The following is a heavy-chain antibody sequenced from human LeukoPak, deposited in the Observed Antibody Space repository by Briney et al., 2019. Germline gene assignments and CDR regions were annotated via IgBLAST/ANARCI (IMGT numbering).Heavy chain of an antibody. D-gene: IGHD3-9*01. J-gene: IGHJ4*02. CDR3: AREYYDILTGYLGDVDY. V-gene: IGHV3-30*04. CDR1: GFTFSNSA. CDR2: ISYDGSHK. Sequence: GGSLRLSCAASGFTFSNSAMHWVRQAPGKGLEWVAIISYDGSHKFYADSVKGRFTISRDTAKNTLYLQMNSLRAQDTAVYYCAREYYDILTGYLGDVDYWGQGTLVTVSS.